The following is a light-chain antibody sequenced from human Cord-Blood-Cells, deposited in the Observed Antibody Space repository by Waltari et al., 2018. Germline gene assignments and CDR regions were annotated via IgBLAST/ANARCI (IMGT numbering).Light chain of an antibody. J-gene: IGLJ1*01. CDR2: EVS. Sequence: QSALTQPPSASGSPGQSVTISCTGTSSDVGGYNYVSWYQQHPGKAPKLMIYEVSKRPAGVPDRFSGYKSGNTASLTVSGLQAEDEAEYYCSSYAGSNNYVFGTGTKVTVL. CDR1: SSDVGGYNY. CDR3: SSYAGSNNYV. V-gene: IGLV2-8*01.